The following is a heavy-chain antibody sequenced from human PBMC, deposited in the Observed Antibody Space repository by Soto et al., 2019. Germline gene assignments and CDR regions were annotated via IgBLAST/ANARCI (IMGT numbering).Heavy chain of an antibody. J-gene: IGHJ4*02. D-gene: IGHD3-9*01. CDR3: AKDSMGYNNPIDY. CDR2: ISGSGAST. CDR1: GFTFSSYA. V-gene: IGHV3-23*01. Sequence: EVQLLESGGGLVQPGGSLRLSCAASGFTFSSYAMNWVRQAPGKGLDWVSTISGSGASTYYADSVKGRFTISRDNSKNTLYLQMNSLRAEDTALYYCAKDSMGYNNPIDYWGQGTLVTVSS.